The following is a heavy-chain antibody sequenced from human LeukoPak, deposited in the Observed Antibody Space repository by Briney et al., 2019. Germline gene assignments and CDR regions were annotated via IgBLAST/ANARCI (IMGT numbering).Heavy chain of an antibody. CDR2: IYYSGST. D-gene: IGHD2/OR15-2a*01. J-gene: IGHJ4*02. V-gene: IGHV4-59*08. CDR3: VRQRVVGFYDPFDF. CDR1: GGSISSYY. Sequence: SETLSLTCTVSGGSISSYYWSWIRQPPGKGLEWIGYIYYSGSTNYNPSLKSRVTISADTSENQFSLKLSSVTAADTAVYYCVRQRVVGFYDPFDFWGQGTLVTVSS.